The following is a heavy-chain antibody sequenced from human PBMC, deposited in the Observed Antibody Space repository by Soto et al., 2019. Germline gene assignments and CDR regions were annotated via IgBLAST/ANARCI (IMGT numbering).Heavy chain of an antibody. J-gene: IGHJ5*02. D-gene: IGHD6-13*01. V-gene: IGHV3-33*01. CDR3: ARDWSLAAARNEYNWFDP. CDR2: IWYDGSNK. CDR1: GFTFSSYG. Sequence: QPGGSLRLSCAASGFTFSSYGMHWVRQAPGKGLEWVAVIWYDGSNKYYADSVKGRFTISRDNSKNTLYLQMNSLRAEDTAVYYCARDWSLAAARNEYNWFDPWGQGTLVTVSS.